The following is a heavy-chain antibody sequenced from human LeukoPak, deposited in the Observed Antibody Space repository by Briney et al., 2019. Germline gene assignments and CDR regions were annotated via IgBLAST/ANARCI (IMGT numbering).Heavy chain of an antibody. D-gene: IGHD5-24*01. Sequence: GGSLRLSCAASGFTFSSYAMSWVRQAPGKGLEWVSAISGSGGSTYYAGSVKGRFTISRDNSKNTLYLQMNSLRAEDTAVYYCAKDRGDGYNFEFDYWGQGTLVTVSS. J-gene: IGHJ4*02. V-gene: IGHV3-23*01. CDR1: GFTFSSYA. CDR3: AKDRGDGYNFEFDY. CDR2: ISGSGGST.